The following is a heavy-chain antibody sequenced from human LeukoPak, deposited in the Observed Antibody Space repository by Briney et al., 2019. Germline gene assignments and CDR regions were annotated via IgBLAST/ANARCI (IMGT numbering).Heavy chain of an antibody. V-gene: IGHV4-34*01. Sequence: PSQSLSLTCAVYGGSFSGYYWSWIRQPPGKGLEWMGEINDSGSTNYNPSLKSRVTISVDTSKNQFSMKLISVTAADTAVYYCARHAGYYDSSGYSLLVASNTYVGYWGQGTLVTVSS. CDR2: INDSGST. CDR3: ARHAGYYDSSGYSLLVASNTYVGY. J-gene: IGHJ4*02. CDR1: GGSFSGYY. D-gene: IGHD3-22*01.